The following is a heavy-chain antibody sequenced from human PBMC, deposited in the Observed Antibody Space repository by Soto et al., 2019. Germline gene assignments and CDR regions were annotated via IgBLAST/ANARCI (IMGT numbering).Heavy chain of an antibody. J-gene: IGHJ6*03. CDR1: GGTINSGGYY. V-gene: IGHV4-31*03. CDR3: AREIVVVVAATYRYYYMDV. CDR2: IYYSGST. D-gene: IGHD2-15*01. Sequence: SETLSLRCTVSGGTINSGGYYWSWIRQHPGKGLEWIGYIYYSGSTYYNPSLKSRVTISVDTSKNQFSLKLSSVTAADTAVYYCAREIVVVVAATYRYYYMDVWGKGTTVTVSS.